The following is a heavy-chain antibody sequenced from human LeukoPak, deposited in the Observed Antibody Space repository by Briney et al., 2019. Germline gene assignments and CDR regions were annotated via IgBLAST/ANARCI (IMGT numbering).Heavy chain of an antibody. J-gene: IGHJ4*02. D-gene: IGHD1-26*01. Sequence: GGSLRLSCAASGFTFSSYEMNWVRQAPGKGLGWVSYISSSGSTIYYADSVKGRFTISRDNAKNSLYLQMNSLRAEDTAVYYCAREGELLDFDYWGQGTLVTVSS. CDR2: ISSSGSTI. CDR1: GFTFSSYE. CDR3: AREGELLDFDY. V-gene: IGHV3-48*03.